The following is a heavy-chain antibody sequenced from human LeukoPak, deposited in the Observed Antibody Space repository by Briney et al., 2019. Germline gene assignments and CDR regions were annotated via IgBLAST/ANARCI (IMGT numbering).Heavy chain of an antibody. D-gene: IGHD3-22*01. J-gene: IGHJ4*02. CDR3: ARLRIYYDSSGLLRGFDY. V-gene: IGHV1-2*02. CDR2: INPNSGGT. CDR1: GYTFTGYY. Sequence: ASVKVSCKASGYTFTGYYMHWVRQAPGQGLEWMGWINPNSGGTNYAQKLQGRVTMTRDTSISTAYMELSRLRSDDTAVYYCARLRIYYDSSGLLRGFDYWGQGTLVTVSS.